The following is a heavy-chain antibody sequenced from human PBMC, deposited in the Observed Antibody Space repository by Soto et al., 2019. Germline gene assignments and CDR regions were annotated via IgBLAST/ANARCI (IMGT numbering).Heavy chain of an antibody. Sequence: QVQLVESGGGVVQPGRSLRLSCAASGFTFSTYGIHWVRQAPGKGLEWVAVISYDGSNKYYADSVKGRFTISRDNSKNTLYLQMNSLRAEDTAVYCCAKDLSGNYYYSDYYYGMDVWGQGTTVTVSS. J-gene: IGHJ6*02. D-gene: IGHD1-26*01. CDR1: GFTFSTYG. CDR2: ISYDGSNK. V-gene: IGHV3-30*18. CDR3: AKDLSGNYYYSDYYYGMDV.